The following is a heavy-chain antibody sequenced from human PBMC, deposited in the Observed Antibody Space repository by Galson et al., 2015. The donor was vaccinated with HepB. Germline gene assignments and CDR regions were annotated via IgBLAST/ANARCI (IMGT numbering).Heavy chain of an antibody. Sequence: SVKVSCKASGGTFSNYTISWVRQAPGQGLEWMGGIIPFHATADYPQRFQGRVTITADKSTSSAYMELRSLRSEDTAIYYCASLIYCSTPSCYFLWYFDLWGRGTLVTVSS. CDR2: IIPFHATA. V-gene: IGHV1-69*08. J-gene: IGHJ2*01. CDR3: ASLIYCSTPSCYFLWYFDL. D-gene: IGHD2-2*01. CDR1: GGTFSNYT.